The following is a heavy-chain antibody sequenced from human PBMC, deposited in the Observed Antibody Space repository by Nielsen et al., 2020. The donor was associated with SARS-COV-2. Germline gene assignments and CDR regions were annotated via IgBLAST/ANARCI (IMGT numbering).Heavy chain of an antibody. V-gene: IGHV3-49*04. CDR3: TRNDFWSGYYLDY. Sequence: GGSLRLSCTASGFTFGDYAMSWVRQAPGKGLEWVGFIRSKAYGGTSEYAASVKGRFTISRDDSKSIAYLQMNSLKTEDTAVYYCTRNDFWSGYYLDYWGQGTLVTVSS. D-gene: IGHD3-3*01. CDR1: GFTFGDYA. J-gene: IGHJ4*02. CDR2: IRSKAYGGTS.